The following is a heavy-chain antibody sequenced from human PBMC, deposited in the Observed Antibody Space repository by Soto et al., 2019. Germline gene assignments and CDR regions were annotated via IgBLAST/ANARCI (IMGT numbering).Heavy chain of an antibody. CDR2: IRGRGGST. V-gene: IGHV3-23*01. Sequence: EVQLLESGGGLVQPGGSLRLSCAASGFTFRRYAMRWVRHAPGKGLEWVSAIRGRGGSTYYADSGKGRFTISRDTSKNTLYLQMNSRRAEDTAVYDCASGGKVFGYWGQGTLVTVSS. CDR3: ASGGKVFGY. J-gene: IGHJ4*02. D-gene: IGHD3-16*01. CDR1: GFTFRRYA.